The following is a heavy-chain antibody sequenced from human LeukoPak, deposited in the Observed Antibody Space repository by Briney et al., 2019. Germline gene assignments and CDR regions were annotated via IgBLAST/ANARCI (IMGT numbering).Heavy chain of an antibody. CDR2: INSDGSST. Sequence: GGSLRLSCAASGFTFSSYWMHWVRQAPGKGLVWVSRINSDGSSTSYADSVKGRFTISRDNAKNTLYLQMNSLRAEDTAVYYCVKGSGTNDYGMDTWGQGTTVTVPS. J-gene: IGHJ6*02. D-gene: IGHD3-10*01. V-gene: IGHV3-74*01. CDR3: VKGSGTNDYGMDT. CDR1: GFTFSSYW.